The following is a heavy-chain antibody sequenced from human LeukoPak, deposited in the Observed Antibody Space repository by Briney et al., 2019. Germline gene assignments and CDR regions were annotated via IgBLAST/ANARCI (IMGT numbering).Heavy chain of an antibody. CDR2: ISYDGSNK. D-gene: IGHD3-22*01. CDR3: AKVFPYYDSSGRYFDY. J-gene: IGHJ4*02. CDR1: GFTFSSFA. V-gene: IGHV3-30-3*01. Sequence: GGSLRLSCAASGFTFSSFAMHWVRQAPGKGLEWVAVISYDGSNKYYADSVKGRFTISRDNSKNTLYLQMNSLRAEDTAVYYCAKVFPYYDSSGRYFDYWGQGTLVTVSS.